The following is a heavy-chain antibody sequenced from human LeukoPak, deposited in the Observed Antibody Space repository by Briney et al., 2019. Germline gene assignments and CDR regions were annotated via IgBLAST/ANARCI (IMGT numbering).Heavy chain of an antibody. CDR3: ARGSSGWYSLHDHWFDP. J-gene: IGHJ5*02. D-gene: IGHD6-19*01. Sequence: GGSLRLSCAVSGFTLSSYWMSWVRQAPGKGLEWVANIRQDGSEKYYVDSVKGRFTFSRDNAKNSLFLQMNSLRAEDTAVYYCARGSSGWYSLHDHWFDPWGQGTLVTVSS. V-gene: IGHV3-7*03. CDR1: GFTLSSYW. CDR2: IRQDGSEK.